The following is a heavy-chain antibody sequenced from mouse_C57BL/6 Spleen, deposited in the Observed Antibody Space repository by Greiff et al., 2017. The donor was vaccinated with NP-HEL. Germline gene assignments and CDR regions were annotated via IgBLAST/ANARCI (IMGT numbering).Heavy chain of an antibody. V-gene: IGHV5-4*01. D-gene: IGHD1-1*01. CDR3: ARGPLYGSSFYWYFDV. CDR2: ISDGGSYT. Sequence: EVQVVESGGGLVKPGGSLKLSCAASGFTFSSYAMSWVRQTPEKRLEWVATISDGGSYTYYPDNVKGRFTISRDNAKNNLYLQMSHLKSEDTAMYDCARGPLYGSSFYWYFDVWGTGTTVTVSS. CDR1: GFTFSSYA. J-gene: IGHJ1*03.